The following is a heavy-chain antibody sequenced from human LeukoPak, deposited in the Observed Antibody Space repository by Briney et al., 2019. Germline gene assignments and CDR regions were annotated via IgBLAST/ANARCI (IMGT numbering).Heavy chain of an antibody. CDR2: IYSGGSI. D-gene: IGHD2-2*01. CDR1: GLIVSSNY. V-gene: IGHV3-53*01. CDR3: ARYCSSSTCPRGDF. Sequence: PGGSLRLSCAASGLIVSSNYMSWVRQAPGKGLEWVSAIYSGGSIYYADSVKGRFTISRDNSKNTLYLQMNSLRAEDTAVYYCARYCSSSTCPRGDFWGRGTMVTVSS. J-gene: IGHJ3*01.